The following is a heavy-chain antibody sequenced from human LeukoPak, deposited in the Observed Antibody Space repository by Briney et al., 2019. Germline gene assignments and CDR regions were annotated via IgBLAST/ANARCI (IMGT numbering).Heavy chain of an antibody. Sequence: GGSLRLSCAASGLTFGDYAMSWVRQAPGKGLQWAGFIRTEAYDGATDYGASVKGRFTISRDDSKNIAYLQMNSLNTEDTAVYYCTRTFGYYYFYMDVWGKGTTVIVSS. V-gene: IGHV3-49*04. J-gene: IGHJ6*03. CDR1: GLTFGDYA. D-gene: IGHD3-16*01. CDR2: IRTEAYDGAT. CDR3: TRTFGYYYFYMDV.